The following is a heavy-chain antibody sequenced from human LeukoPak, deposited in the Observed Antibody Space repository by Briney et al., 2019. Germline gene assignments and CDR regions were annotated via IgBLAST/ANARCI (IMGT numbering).Heavy chain of an antibody. D-gene: IGHD3-22*01. Sequence: PGGSLRLSCAASGFTFSKYSMNWFRQAPGKGLEWVSFISASTYYIYYADSVKGRFTVSRDNSKNTLYLQMNSLRAEDTAVYYCARNSYYYDSSGYLTWGQGTLVTVSS. J-gene: IGHJ4*02. CDR1: GFTFSKYS. CDR3: ARNSYYYDSSGYLT. CDR2: ISASTYYI. V-gene: IGHV3-21*01.